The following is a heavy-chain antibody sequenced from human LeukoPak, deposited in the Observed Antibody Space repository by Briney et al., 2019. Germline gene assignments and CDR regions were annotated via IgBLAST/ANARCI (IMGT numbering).Heavy chain of an antibody. D-gene: IGHD3/OR15-3a*01. Sequence: GSLRLSCAASGFTFTSHGMHWVRQAPGKGLEWVAVISHDGTNKYYADSVKGRFTLSRDDSKNSVYLQMDRLRVDDTAMYYCAKDRVDRYTDDIDVWGQGTMVNVYS. J-gene: IGHJ6*02. CDR2: ISHDGTNK. V-gene: IGHV3-30*18. CDR1: GFTFTSHG. CDR3: AKDRVDRYTDDIDV.